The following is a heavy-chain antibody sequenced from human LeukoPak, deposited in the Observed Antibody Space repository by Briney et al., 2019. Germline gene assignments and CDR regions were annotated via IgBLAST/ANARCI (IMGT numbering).Heavy chain of an antibody. Sequence: SETLSLTCAVYGGSFNGYYWSWIRQPPGKGLEWIGEINHSGSTNHNPSLKSRVTISVDTSKNQFSLKLSSVTAADTAVYYCARGRRGRDKYYFDYWGQGTLVTVSS. V-gene: IGHV4-34*01. D-gene: IGHD3-10*01. J-gene: IGHJ4*02. CDR2: INHSGST. CDR1: GGSFNGYY. CDR3: ARGRRGRDKYYFDY.